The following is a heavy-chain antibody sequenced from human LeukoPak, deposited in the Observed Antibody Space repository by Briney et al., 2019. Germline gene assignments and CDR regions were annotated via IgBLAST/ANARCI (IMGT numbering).Heavy chain of an antibody. J-gene: IGHJ3*02. Sequence: ASVKVSCKASGYTLTAYYIYWVRQAPGQGLEWMGRINPNSGGTDYAQNFQGRVTMTRDTSISTAYMELSRLRSDDTAVYYCASADTIFGVVIGSGAFDIWGQGTMVTVSS. CDR1: GYTLTAYY. CDR3: ASADTIFGVVIGSGAFDI. CDR2: INPNSGGT. V-gene: IGHV1-2*06. D-gene: IGHD3-3*01.